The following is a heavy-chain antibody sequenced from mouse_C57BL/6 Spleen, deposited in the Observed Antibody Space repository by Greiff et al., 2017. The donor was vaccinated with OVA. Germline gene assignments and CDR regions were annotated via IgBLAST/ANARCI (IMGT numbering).Heavy chain of an antibody. CDR2: ISYDGSN. CDR3: AREGTYGNYFAY. CDR1: GYSITSGYY. D-gene: IGHD2-1*01. V-gene: IGHV3-6*01. J-gene: IGHJ3*01. Sequence: EVKLQESGPGLVKPSQSLSLTCSVTGYSITSGYYWNWIRQFPGNKLEWMGYISYDGSNNYNPSLKNRISITRDTSKNQFFLKLNSVTTEDTATYYCAREGTYGNYFAYWGQGTLVTVSA.